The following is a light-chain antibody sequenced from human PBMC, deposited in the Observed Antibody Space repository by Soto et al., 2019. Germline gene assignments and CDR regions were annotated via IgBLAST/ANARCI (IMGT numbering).Light chain of an antibody. V-gene: IGLV1-47*02. Sequence: QSVLTQPPSASGTPGQRVTISCSGSTSNIGKNDVYWYRHLPGTAPRLLIYVDDQRPSGVPDRFSASKSGTSASLAISGLRSDDEADYYCAAWDDSLSAFVFATGTKLTVL. CDR3: AAWDDSLSAFV. CDR2: VDD. J-gene: IGLJ1*01. CDR1: TSNIGKND.